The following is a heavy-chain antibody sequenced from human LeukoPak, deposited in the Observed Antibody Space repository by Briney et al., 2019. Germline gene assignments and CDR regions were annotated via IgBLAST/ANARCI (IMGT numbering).Heavy chain of an antibody. V-gene: IGHV3-33*08. Sequence: GGSLRLSCAASGFTFSSYGMHWVRRAPGKGLEWVAVIWYDGSNKYYADSVKGRFTISRDNSKNTLYLQMNSLRAEDTAVYYCARECGGDCHAFDIWGQGTMVTVSS. J-gene: IGHJ3*02. CDR3: ARECGGDCHAFDI. CDR2: IWYDGSNK. D-gene: IGHD2-21*02. CDR1: GFTFSSYG.